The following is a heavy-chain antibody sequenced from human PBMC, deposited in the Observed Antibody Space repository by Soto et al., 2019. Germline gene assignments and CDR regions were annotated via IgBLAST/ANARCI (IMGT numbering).Heavy chain of an antibody. Sequence: GGSLRLSCAASGFIFSSYAMHWVRQAPGKGLEYVSTILNNGGATYYANSVKGRFTISRDNSKNTLYLEMGSLRVEDMALYYCARGFAGLPSSAFDIWGQGTMVTVSS. CDR2: ILNNGGAT. D-gene: IGHD4-17*01. V-gene: IGHV3-64*01. CDR3: ARGFAGLPSSAFDI. CDR1: GFIFSSYA. J-gene: IGHJ3*02.